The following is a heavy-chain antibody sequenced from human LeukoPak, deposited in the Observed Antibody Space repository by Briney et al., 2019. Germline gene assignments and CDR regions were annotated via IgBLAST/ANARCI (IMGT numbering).Heavy chain of an antibody. Sequence: GGSLRLSCAAPGFIFHDYAIHWVRQPPGKGLEWVSLISGDGGSTFYADSVKGRFTISRDNSKNSLYLQMSSLRIEDTALYYCARESESSGWYDFWGQGALVTVAS. CDR1: GFIFHDYA. D-gene: IGHD3-22*01. CDR3: ARESESSGWYDF. J-gene: IGHJ5*01. CDR2: ISGDGGST. V-gene: IGHV3-43*02.